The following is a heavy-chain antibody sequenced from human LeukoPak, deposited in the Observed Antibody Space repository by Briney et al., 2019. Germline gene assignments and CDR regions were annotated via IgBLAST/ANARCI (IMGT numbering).Heavy chain of an antibody. D-gene: IGHD3-10*01. Sequence: SVKVSCKASGGTFSSYAISWVRQAPGQGLEWMGGIIPIFGTANYAQKFQGRDTIIADESTSTAYMELSSLRSEDTAVYYCARVITMVRGVRSYYFDYWGQGTLVTVSS. CDR1: GGTFSSYA. J-gene: IGHJ4*02. V-gene: IGHV1-69*13. CDR2: IIPIFGTA. CDR3: ARVITMVRGVRSYYFDY.